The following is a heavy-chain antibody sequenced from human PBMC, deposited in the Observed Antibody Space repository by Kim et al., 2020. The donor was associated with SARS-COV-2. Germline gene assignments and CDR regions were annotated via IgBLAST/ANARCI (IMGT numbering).Heavy chain of an antibody. Sequence: ASVKVSCKVSGYTLTELSMHWVRQAPGKGLGWLGGFDHEDGEKIYAQKFQGRVTMTEDTSTDTAYMELSSLRSEDTAVYYCATSNDHGGMYCGGDCYHDAFDIWGQGTMVTVSS. J-gene: IGHJ3*02. V-gene: IGHV1-24*01. CDR2: FDHEDGEK. CDR1: GYTLTELS. CDR3: ATSNDHGGMYCGGDCYHDAFDI. D-gene: IGHD2-21*02.